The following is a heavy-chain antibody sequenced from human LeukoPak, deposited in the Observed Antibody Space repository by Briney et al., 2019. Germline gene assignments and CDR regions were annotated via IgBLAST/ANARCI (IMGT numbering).Heavy chain of an antibody. CDR2: INTNTGNP. CDR1: GYTFTSYA. Sequence: ASVKVSCKASGYTFTSYAMNWVRQAPGQGLEWMGWINTNTGNPTYAQGFTGRFVFSLDTSVSTAYLQISSLKAEDTAVYYCARESYCSSTSCYSDYYYYGMDVWGQGTTVTVSS. V-gene: IGHV7-4-1*02. J-gene: IGHJ6*02. CDR3: ARESYCSSTSCYSDYYYYGMDV. D-gene: IGHD2-2*01.